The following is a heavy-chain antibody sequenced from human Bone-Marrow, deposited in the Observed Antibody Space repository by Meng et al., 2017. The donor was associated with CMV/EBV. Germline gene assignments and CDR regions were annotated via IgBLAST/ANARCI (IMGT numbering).Heavy chain of an antibody. Sequence: ASVKVSCKASGYTFIDYYIHWVRQAPGQGLEWMGWINPNNGGTNYAQKFQGRVTMTRDTSISTAYMELSRLRSDDTAVYYCARVGCSSTSCYRGPWFDPWGQGTLVTVSS. CDR2: INPNNGGT. CDR1: GYTFIDYY. CDR3: ARVGCSSTSCYRGPWFDP. D-gene: IGHD2-2*01. J-gene: IGHJ5*02. V-gene: IGHV1-2*02.